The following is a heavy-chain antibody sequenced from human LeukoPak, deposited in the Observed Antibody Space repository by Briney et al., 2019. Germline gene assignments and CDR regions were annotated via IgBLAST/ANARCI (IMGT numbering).Heavy chain of an antibody. CDR2: IYYSGST. D-gene: IGHD3-22*01. CDR3: ARAAYYDSSDAFDI. V-gene: IGHV4-31*03. Sequence: SETLSLTCTVSGGSISSGGYYWSWIRQHPGKGLEWIGYIYYSGSTYYNPSLKSRVTISVDTSKSQFSLKLSSVTAADTAVYYCARAAYYDSSDAFDIWGQGTMVTVSS. J-gene: IGHJ3*02. CDR1: GGSISSGGYY.